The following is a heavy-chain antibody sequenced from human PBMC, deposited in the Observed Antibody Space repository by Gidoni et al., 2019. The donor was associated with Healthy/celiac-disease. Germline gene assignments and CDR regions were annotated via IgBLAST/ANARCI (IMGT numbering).Heavy chain of an antibody. CDR2: ISSSGSTI. CDR1: GFTFSDYY. Sequence: QVQLVESGGGLVKPGGSLRLSCAASGFTFSDYYMSWIRQAPGKGLEWVSYISSSGSTIYYADSVKGRFTISRDNAKNSLYLQMNSLRAEDTAVYYCARDRGEGYSSSWYITGQLGWFDPWGQGTLVTVSS. D-gene: IGHD6-13*01. CDR3: ARDRGEGYSSSWYITGQLGWFDP. J-gene: IGHJ5*02. V-gene: IGHV3-11*01.